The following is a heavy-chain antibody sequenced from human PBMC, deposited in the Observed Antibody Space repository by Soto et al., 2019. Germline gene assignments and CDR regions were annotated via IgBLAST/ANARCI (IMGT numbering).Heavy chain of an antibody. J-gene: IGHJ5*02. CDR3: ARAPRASYNLFDP. CDR1: GYTFTSYG. V-gene: IGHV1-18*01. CDR2: ISAYNGNT. D-gene: IGHD3-10*01. Sequence: QVQLVQSGAEVKKPGASVKVSCKASGYTFTSYGLNWVRQAPGQGLEWMGWISAYNGNTNYAQNFQGRVTMTTDTSTSTAYLELRSLRYDDTAVYYCARAPRASYNLFDPWGQGTLVTVSS.